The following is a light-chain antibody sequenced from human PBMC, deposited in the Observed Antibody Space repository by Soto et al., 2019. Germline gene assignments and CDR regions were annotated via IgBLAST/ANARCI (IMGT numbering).Light chain of an antibody. V-gene: IGKV1-39*01. J-gene: IGKJ2*01. Sequence: DIQMTQSPSSLSASLGDRVTITCRASQRIATYLNWYRQKPGKAPELLIYAASSLQSGVPSTLSGSGSGTDFTLTISSLQPDDFATYYCKQSYSTPRTFGQGTKLEI. CDR3: KQSYSTPRT. CDR1: QRIATY. CDR2: AAS.